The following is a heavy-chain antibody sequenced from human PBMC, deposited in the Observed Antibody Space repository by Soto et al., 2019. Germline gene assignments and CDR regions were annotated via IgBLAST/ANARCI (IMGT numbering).Heavy chain of an antibody. Sequence: SETLSLTCTVSGGTIRSYYWIWIRQPPGKGLEWIGYIYYSGSTNYNPSLKSRVTISVDTSKNQFSLKLSSVTAADTAVYYCARRYGASFDYWGQGTLVTISS. CDR2: IYYSGST. CDR3: ARRYGASFDY. V-gene: IGHV4-59*01. D-gene: IGHD4-17*01. J-gene: IGHJ4*02. CDR1: GGTIRSYY.